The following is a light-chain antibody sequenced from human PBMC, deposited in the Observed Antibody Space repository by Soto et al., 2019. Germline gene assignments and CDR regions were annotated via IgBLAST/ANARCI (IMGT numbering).Light chain of an antibody. J-gene: IGKJ1*01. CDR1: QGISSY. CDR3: QVYGSSSKT. Sequence: IQLTQSPSSLSASVGDRVTITCRASQGISSYLAWYQQKPGKAPKLLIYAASTLQSGVPSRFSGSGSGTDFALTISRLEPEDFAVYFCQVYGSSSKTFGQGTKVDNK. V-gene: IGKV1-9*01. CDR2: AAS.